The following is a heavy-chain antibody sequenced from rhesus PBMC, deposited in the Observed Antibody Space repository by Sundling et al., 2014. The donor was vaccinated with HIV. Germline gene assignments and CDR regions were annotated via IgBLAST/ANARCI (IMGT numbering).Heavy chain of an antibody. D-gene: IGHD3-9*01. J-gene: IGHJ4*01. CDR2: IWSDGGKK. V-gene: IGHV3-54*02. CDR1: GFTFSSYA. CDR3: ARDEDDYAYYDY. Sequence: EVQLVESGGGLVQPGGSLRLSCAASGFTFSSYAMHWVRQAPGKGLEWVAVIWSDGGKKNYADSVRDRVTISRDNSKNILYLQMNNLKLEDTAVYYCARDEDDYAYYDYWGQGVRVTVSS.